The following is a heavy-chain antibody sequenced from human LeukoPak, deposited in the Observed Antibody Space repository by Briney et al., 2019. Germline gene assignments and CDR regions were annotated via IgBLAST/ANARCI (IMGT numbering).Heavy chain of an antibody. CDR2: IYYSGST. CDR3: ARLSFDSSSFLDY. Sequence: SETLSLTCTVSGGSISSSSYYWGWIRQPLGKGLEWIGSIYYSGSTYYSPSLKSRVTISVDTSKNQFSLKLSSVTAADTAVYYCARLSFDSSSFLDYWGQGTLVTVSS. D-gene: IGHD6-13*01. CDR1: GGSISSSSYY. J-gene: IGHJ4*02. V-gene: IGHV4-39*01.